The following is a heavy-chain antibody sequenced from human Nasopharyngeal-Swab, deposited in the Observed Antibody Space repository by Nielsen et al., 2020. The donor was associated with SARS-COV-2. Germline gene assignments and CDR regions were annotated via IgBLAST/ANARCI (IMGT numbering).Heavy chain of an antibody. V-gene: IGHV1-69*10. CDR2: IVPALGLP. CDR1: GDTFTNSA. J-gene: IGHJ4*02. Sequence: SVNVSCKTSGDTFTNSAISWVRQAPGQGLEWLGGIVPALGLPNYAQKFRGRVTISADRSTTTSYLELSSLRSEDTAIYYCAREGEYGAYDAPDYWGQGTLVTVSS. CDR3: AREGEYGAYDAPDY. D-gene: IGHD5-12*01.